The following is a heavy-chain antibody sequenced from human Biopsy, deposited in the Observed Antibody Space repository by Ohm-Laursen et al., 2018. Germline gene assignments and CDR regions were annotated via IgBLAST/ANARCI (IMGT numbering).Heavy chain of an antibody. D-gene: IGHD2-15*01. CDR2: IHHSGST. Sequence: SDTLSLTCTVSGVSITAYYWSWIRQPPGKGLECIGNIHHSGSTNYTPSLKSRLTISVDTSKNQFSLKLSYVTAVDTAVYYCARMDCSGGSCHYYSYGMDVWGQGTTVTVSS. J-gene: IGHJ6*02. V-gene: IGHV4-4*09. CDR3: ARMDCSGGSCHYYSYGMDV. CDR1: GVSITAYY.